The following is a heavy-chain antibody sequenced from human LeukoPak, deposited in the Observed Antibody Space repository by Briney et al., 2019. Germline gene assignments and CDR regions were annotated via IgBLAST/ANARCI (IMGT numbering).Heavy chain of an antibody. CDR1: GYTFTSYA. Sequence: ASVTVSCRASGYTFTSYAMHWVRQAPGHRLEWMGWINAGNGNTKYSQKFQGRVTITRDTSASTAYMELSSMRSEDTAVYYCARAGMIVEPSAQNDYWGQGTLVTVSS. J-gene: IGHJ4*02. V-gene: IGHV1-3*01. D-gene: IGHD3-22*01. CDR2: INAGNGNT. CDR3: ARAGMIVEPSAQNDY.